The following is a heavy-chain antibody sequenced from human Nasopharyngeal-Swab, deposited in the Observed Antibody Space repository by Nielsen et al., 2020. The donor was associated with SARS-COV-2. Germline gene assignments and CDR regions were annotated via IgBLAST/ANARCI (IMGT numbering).Heavy chain of an antibody. CDR3: ARHTLYGGNSGDY. Sequence: GESLKISCQGAGYRFSSYWIGWVRQLPGKGLEWIGVIYPADSDTRYSPSFQGQVTISADKSIDTVYLPWNSLKASDTAVYYCARHTLYGGNSGDYWGQGTLVTVSS. CDR2: IYPADSDT. D-gene: IGHD4-23*01. V-gene: IGHV5-51*01. CDR1: GYRFSSYW. J-gene: IGHJ4*02.